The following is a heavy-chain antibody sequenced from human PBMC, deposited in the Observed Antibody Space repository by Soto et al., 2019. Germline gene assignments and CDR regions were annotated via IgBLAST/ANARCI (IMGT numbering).Heavy chain of an antibody. V-gene: IGHV4-4*02. J-gene: IGHJ4*02. D-gene: IGHD5-12*01. CDR2: VSHSGNT. Sequence: QVQLQESGPGLVKPSGTLSLTCAVSSGSITSSNWWSWVRQPPGKGLEWIGEVSHSGNTNYIPSLKRRVTMSVDKSRNQFSLRLNSVTAADTAVYYCARNRYGGYDFDYWGQGTLVTVSS. CDR1: SGSITSSNW. CDR3: ARNRYGGYDFDY.